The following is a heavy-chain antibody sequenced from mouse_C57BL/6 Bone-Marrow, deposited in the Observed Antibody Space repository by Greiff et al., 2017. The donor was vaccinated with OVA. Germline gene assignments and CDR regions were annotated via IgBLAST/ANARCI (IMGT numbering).Heavy chain of an antibody. Sequence: EVQLVESGAELVRPGASVKLSCTASGFNIKDYYMHWVKQRPEQGLEWIGRIDPEDGDTEYAPKFQGKATMTADTSSNTAYLQLSSLTSEDTAVYYCTTQGIHYYGSSVHWYFDVWGTGTTVTVSS. J-gene: IGHJ1*03. D-gene: IGHD1-1*01. V-gene: IGHV14-1*01. CDR1: GFNIKDYY. CDR2: IDPEDGDT. CDR3: TTQGIHYYGSSVHWYFDV.